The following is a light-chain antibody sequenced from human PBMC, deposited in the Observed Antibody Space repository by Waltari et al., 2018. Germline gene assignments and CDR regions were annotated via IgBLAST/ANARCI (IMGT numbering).Light chain of an antibody. CDR1: ALAKQY. J-gene: IGLJ3*02. CDR2: KDS. V-gene: IGLV3-25*03. CDR3: QAADNSGTLNWV. Sequence: SFELTQPPSVSVSPGQTARITCSADALAKQYAYWYQQKAGQAPLVVIYKDSERPSGIPERFSGSSSGTTVTLTISRVQAEDEADYYCQAADNSGTLNWVFGGGTKLTVL.